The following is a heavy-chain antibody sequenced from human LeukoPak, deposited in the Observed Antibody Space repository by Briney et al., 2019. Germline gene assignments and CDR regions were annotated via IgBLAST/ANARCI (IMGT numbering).Heavy chain of an antibody. V-gene: IGHV3-49*03. J-gene: IGHJ6*02. CDR2: IRSKAYGGTT. Sequence: GGSLRLSCTASGFTFGDYAMSWFRQAPGKGLEWVGFIRSKAYGGTTEYAASVKGRFTISREDSKSIAYLQMNSLKTEDTAVYYCTRGKSSGWDPPYSYYGMDVWGQGTTVTVSS. CDR1: GFTFGDYA. CDR3: TRGKSSGWDPPYSYYGMDV. D-gene: IGHD6-19*01.